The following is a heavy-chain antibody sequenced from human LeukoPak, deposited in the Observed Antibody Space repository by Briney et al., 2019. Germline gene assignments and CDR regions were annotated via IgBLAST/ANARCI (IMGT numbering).Heavy chain of an antibody. Sequence: GSLRLSCAASRFTFDNYAMSWVRQAPGKGLEWVSSISSSCDITFYADSVKGRFTISRDNSKYALYLQMSSLRADDAAVYYCAKDRPNYYESNGHYYRRDGDYWGQGTLVTVS. CDR2: ISSSCDIT. D-gene: IGHD3-22*01. J-gene: IGHJ4*02. CDR1: RFTFDNYA. V-gene: IGHV3-23*01. CDR3: AKDRPNYYESNGHYYRRDGDY.